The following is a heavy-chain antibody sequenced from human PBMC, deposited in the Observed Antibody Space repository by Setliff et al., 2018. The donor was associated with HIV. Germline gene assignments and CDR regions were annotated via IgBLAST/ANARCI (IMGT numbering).Heavy chain of an antibody. D-gene: IGHD3-16*01. CDR3: ARGDVWGGTTPNDALDM. CDR2: MSTGGGIK. J-gene: IGHJ3*02. CDR1: GFTFSSYV. V-gene: IGHV3-30-3*01. Sequence: SLRLSCAATGFTFSSYVLHWVRQAPGKGLEWVAVMSTGGGIKICADSVKGRFTISRDNSRNTLFLQMNNLRAEDTAVYYCARGDVWGGTTPNDALDMWGQGTTVTV.